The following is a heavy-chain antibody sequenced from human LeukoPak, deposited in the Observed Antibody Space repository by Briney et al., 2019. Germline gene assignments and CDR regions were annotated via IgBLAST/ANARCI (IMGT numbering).Heavy chain of an antibody. D-gene: IGHD1-7*01. Sequence: GGSLRLSCAASGFTFSTYAMSWVRQAPGKGLEWVSAISGSADSTYYADSVKGQFAISRDNSKNTLYLQMNSLRAKDTAVYFCAKDRARGGTTDFDYWGQGTLVTVSS. CDR2: ISGSADST. V-gene: IGHV3-23*01. J-gene: IGHJ4*02. CDR3: AKDRARGGTTDFDY. CDR1: GFTFSTYA.